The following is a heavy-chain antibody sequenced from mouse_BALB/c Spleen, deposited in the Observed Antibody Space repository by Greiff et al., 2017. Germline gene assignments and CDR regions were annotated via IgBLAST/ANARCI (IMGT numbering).Heavy chain of an antibody. CDR3: ARIITTATYFDY. D-gene: IGHD1-2*01. CDR1: GYTFTSYN. J-gene: IGHJ2*01. CDR2: IYPGNGDT. V-gene: IGHV1-12*01. Sequence: QVQLQQSGAELVKPGASVKMSCKASGYTFTSYNMHWVKQTPGQGLEWIGAIYPGNGDTSYNQKFKGKATLTADKSSSTAYMQLSSLTSEDSAVYYCARIITTATYFDYWGQGTTLTVSS.